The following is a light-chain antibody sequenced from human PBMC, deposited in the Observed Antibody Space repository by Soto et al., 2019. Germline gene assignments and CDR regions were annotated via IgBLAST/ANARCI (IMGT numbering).Light chain of an antibody. CDR2: GAS. CDR3: QQYAASPRT. Sequence: EIVLTQSPGTLSLSPRERATLSCRASQSVSNNYLAWYQHRPGQAPRLLIYGASTRAPGIPDRFSGSGSGTDFTLTISRLEPEDVSVYYWQQYAASPRTFGQGTQVEV. V-gene: IGKV3-20*01. CDR1: QSVSNNY. J-gene: IGKJ1*01.